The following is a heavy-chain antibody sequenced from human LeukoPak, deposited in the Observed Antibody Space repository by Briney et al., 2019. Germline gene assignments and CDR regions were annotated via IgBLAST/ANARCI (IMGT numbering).Heavy chain of an antibody. CDR1: GCTFIGYY. J-gene: IGHJ4*02. Sequence: ASVKVSCKASGCTFIGYYMHWVRQAPGQGLEWMGWINPNSGGTNYAQKFQGRVTMTRDTSISTAYMELSRLRSDDTAVYYCAREGYCSSTSCYYFDYWGQGTLVTVSS. D-gene: IGHD2-2*01. CDR3: AREGYCSSTSCYYFDY. V-gene: IGHV1-2*02. CDR2: INPNSGGT.